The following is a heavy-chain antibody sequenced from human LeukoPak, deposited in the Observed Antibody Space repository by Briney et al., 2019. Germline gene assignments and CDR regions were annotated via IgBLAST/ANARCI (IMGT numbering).Heavy chain of an antibody. Sequence: SETLSLTCTVSGGSISSYYWSWIRQPPGKGLEWIAYISDIGSINYNPSLKSRVTISLDTSKNQFSLKLSSVTAADTAVYYCARGTDIVVVPAANATSNFDYWGQGTLVTVSS. V-gene: IGHV4-59*12. CDR1: GGSISSYY. CDR2: ISDIGSI. CDR3: ARGTDIVVVPAANATSNFDY. J-gene: IGHJ4*02. D-gene: IGHD2-2*01.